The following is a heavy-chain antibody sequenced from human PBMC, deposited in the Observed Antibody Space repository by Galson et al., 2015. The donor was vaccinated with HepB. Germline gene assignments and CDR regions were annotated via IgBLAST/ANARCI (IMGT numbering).Heavy chain of an antibody. V-gene: IGHV3-21*01. CDR3: ARDLTTPLDY. CDR1: GFIFSTYS. J-gene: IGHJ4*02. D-gene: IGHD2-15*01. CDR2: ISSSSSYI. Sequence: SLRLSCAASGFIFSTYSMNWVRQAPGKGLEWVSLISSSSSYIYYADSVKGRFTISRDNAENSLYLQMNSLRAEDTAVYFCARDLTTPLDYWGQGTLVTVSS.